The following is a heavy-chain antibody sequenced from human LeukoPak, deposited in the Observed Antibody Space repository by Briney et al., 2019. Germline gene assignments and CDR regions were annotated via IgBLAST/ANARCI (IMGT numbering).Heavy chain of an antibody. CDR2: VHDSEST. V-gene: IGHV4-59*01. CDR1: GASITNSY. CDR3: ARGDASGRPGIGFDF. D-gene: IGHD1-26*01. Sequence: SETLSLTCTVSGASITNSYWSWIRQPPGKGLEWIAFVHDSESTNYNPSLKSRVSISLDTSKNEFSLWLTSVTAADTAMYFCARGDASGRPGIGFDFWGQGTLVTVSS. J-gene: IGHJ4*02.